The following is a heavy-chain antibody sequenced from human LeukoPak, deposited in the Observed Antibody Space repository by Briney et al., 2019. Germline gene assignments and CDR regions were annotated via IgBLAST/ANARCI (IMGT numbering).Heavy chain of an antibody. CDR1: GFTFSSYA. Sequence: QPGRSLRLSCAASGFTFSSYAMHWVRQAPGKGLEWVAVISYDGSNKYYADSVKGRFTISRDNSKNTLYLQMNSLRAEDTAVYFCAKDPGGRRYCSSTSCPDNWFDPWGQGTLVTVSS. V-gene: IGHV3-30-3*01. CDR3: AKDPGGRRYCSSTSCPDNWFDP. D-gene: IGHD2-2*01. J-gene: IGHJ5*02. CDR2: ISYDGSNK.